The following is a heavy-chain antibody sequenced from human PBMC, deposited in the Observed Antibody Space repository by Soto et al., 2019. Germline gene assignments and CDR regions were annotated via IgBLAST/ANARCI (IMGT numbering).Heavy chain of an antibody. J-gene: IGHJ4*02. CDR2: IWYDGSNK. CDR1: GFTFSSYA. Sequence: QVQLVESGGGVVQPGRSLRLSCAASGFTFSSYAMHWVRQAPGKGLEWVAVIWYDGSNKYYADSVKGRFTISRDNSKDTLDLQMNSLRAEDTAVYYCARDREQWLVGYYFDYWGQGTLVTVSS. CDR3: ARDREQWLVGYYFDY. D-gene: IGHD6-19*01. V-gene: IGHV3-33*08.